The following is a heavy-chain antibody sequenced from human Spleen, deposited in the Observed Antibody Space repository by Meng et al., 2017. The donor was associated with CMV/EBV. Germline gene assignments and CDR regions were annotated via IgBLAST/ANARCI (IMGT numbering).Heavy chain of an antibody. V-gene: IGHV4-4*07. D-gene: IGHD1-26*01. J-gene: IGHJ4*02. CDR3: ATGSGDFDH. CDR1: GAPISYFY. CDR2: IQSDGNT. Sequence: QWQVHGSGPGLVRPSETLSLTCSVSGAPISYFYWTWIRQSAGKGLEWIGRIQSDGNTYYNPSLKSRVTVSQDTSKNQIFLRLRSVTAADTAVYYCATGSGDFDHWGQGTLVTVSS.